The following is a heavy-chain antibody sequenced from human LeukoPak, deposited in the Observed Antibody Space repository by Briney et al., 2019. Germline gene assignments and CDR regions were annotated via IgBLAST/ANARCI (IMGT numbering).Heavy chain of an antibody. V-gene: IGHV4-59*01. CDR2: IHYSGST. Sequence: PSETLSLTCTVSGGSISSYYWSWIRQPPGKGLEWIGYIHYSGSTNYNPSLKSRVTISVDTSKNQFSLKLSSVTAADTAVYYCARRYGGYLYYFDYWGQGTLVTVSS. CDR3: ARRYGGYLYYFDY. D-gene: IGHD5-12*01. J-gene: IGHJ4*02. CDR1: GGSISSYY.